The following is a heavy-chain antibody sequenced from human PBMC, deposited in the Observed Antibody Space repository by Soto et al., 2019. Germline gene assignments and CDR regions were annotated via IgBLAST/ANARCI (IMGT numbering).Heavy chain of an antibody. J-gene: IGHJ4*02. CDR3: ARVQYSGYDSVADH. CDR1: GGSISSGDYY. V-gene: IGHV4-30-4*01. CDR2: IYYSGST. D-gene: IGHD5-12*01. Sequence: SETLSLTCTVSGGSISSGDYYWSWIRQPPGKGLEWIGYIYYSGSTYYNPSLKSRVTISVDTSKNQFSLKLSSVTAADTAVYYCARVQYSGYDSVADHWGQGTLVTVSS.